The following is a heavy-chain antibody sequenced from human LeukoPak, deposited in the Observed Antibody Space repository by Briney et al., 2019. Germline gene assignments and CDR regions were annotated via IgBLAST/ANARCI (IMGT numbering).Heavy chain of an antibody. J-gene: IGHJ4*02. CDR2: IWYDGSNK. D-gene: IGHD3-16*01. V-gene: IGHV3-33*01. CDR3: ARGSDYNGGSFDY. CDR1: GFTFSSYG. Sequence: GGSLKLSCAASGFTFSSYGMHWVRQAPGKGLEWVALIWYDGSNKHYADSVKGRFTISRDNSKNTLYLQMNSLRAEDTALYYCARGSDYNGGSFDYWGQGTLVTVSS.